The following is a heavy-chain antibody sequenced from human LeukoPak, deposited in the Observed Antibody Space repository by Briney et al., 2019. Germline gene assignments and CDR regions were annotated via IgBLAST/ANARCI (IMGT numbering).Heavy chain of an antibody. CDR2: IYYSGST. D-gene: IGHD4-23*01. CDR1: GGSISSGGYY. J-gene: IGHJ4*02. V-gene: IGHV4-31*03. CDR3: ARVSAVVTQAFDY. Sequence: SQTLSLTCTVSGGSISSGGYYWSWIRQHPGKGPEWIGYIYYSGSTYYNPSLKSRVTISVDTSKNQFSLKLSSVTAADTAVYYCARVSAVVTQAFDYWGQGTLVTVSS.